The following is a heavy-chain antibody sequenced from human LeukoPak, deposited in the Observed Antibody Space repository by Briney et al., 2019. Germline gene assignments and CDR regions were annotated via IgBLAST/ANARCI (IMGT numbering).Heavy chain of an antibody. CDR2: INQDGSEK. CDR1: GTTFDSHY. CDR3: ASAAGWESAY. J-gene: IGHJ4*02. D-gene: IGHD1-26*01. V-gene: IGHV3-7*01. Sequence: GGSLTLSCAASGTTFDSHYMTWVRHTPEEGLEWVANINQDGSEKNYVDSVKGRFNISRDNAKKSLYLQMNSLRAEDTAVYYCASAAGWESAYWGQGTLVTVSS.